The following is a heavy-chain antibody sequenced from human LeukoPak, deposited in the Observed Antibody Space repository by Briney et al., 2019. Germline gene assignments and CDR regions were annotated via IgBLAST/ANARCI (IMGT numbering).Heavy chain of an antibody. CDR3: AKEGTYYYGSGSYQYYFDY. J-gene: IGHJ4*02. D-gene: IGHD3-10*01. V-gene: IGHV3-48*01. Sequence: QSGGSLRLSCAASGFTFRSYAMQWVRQAPGKGLEWVSYITYNSGTIFYADSVKGRFTISRDNAKDSLYLQMNSLRAEDTAAYYCAKEGTYYYGSGSYQYYFDYWGQGTLVTVSS. CDR2: ITYNSGTI. CDR1: GFTFRSYA.